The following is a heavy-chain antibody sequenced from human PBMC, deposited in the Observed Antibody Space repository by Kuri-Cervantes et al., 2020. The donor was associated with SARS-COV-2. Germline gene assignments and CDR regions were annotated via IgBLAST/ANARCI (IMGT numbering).Heavy chain of an antibody. J-gene: IGHJ6*03. CDR2: ISWNSGSI. D-gene: IGHD3-10*01. V-gene: IGHV3-9*01. CDR3: ARGVGSYYYYYYMDV. CDR1: GFTFEDYA. Sequence: LSLTCAASGFTFEDYAMHWVRQGPGKGLEWVASISWNSGSIAYADSVKGRFTISRDNAKNSLYLQMNSLRAEDTAVYYCARGVGSYYYYYYMDVWGKGTTVTVSS.